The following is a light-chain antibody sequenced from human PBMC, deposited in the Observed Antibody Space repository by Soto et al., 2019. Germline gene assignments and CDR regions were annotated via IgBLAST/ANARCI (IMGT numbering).Light chain of an antibody. J-gene: IGKJ5*01. CDR2: AAS. V-gene: IGKV1-9*01. CDR3: QQLGSYPIT. CDR1: QGISSY. Sequence: HLTQSPSSLSASVGDRVTITCRASQGISSYFAWYQQQPGKAPKLLIYAASTLQTGVPSRFSGSGSGTDFTLTISSLHPEDFATYYCQQLGSYPITFGQGTRLEIK.